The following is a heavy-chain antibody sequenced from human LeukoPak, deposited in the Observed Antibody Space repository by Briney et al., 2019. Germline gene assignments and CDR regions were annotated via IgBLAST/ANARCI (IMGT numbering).Heavy chain of an antibody. CDR3: ARDTSGMITFGGETFDP. J-gene: IGHJ5*02. Sequence: GASVKVSCKASGYTFTSYGISWVRQAPGQGLEWMGWISAYNGNTSYAQKLQGRVTMTTDTSTSTAYMELRSLRSDDTAVYYCARDTSGMITFGGETFDPWGQGTLVTVSS. V-gene: IGHV1-18*01. CDR1: GYTFTSYG. CDR2: ISAYNGNT. D-gene: IGHD3-16*01.